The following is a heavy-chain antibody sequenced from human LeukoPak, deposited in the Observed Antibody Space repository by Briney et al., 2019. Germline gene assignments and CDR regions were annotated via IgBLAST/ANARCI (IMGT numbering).Heavy chain of an antibody. CDR2: ISYDGVKK. D-gene: IGHD1-26*01. CDR3: ARFLSGSSTFDY. Sequence: GRSLRLSCAASGFTFSSYAMHWVRQAPGKGLEWVAAISYDGVKKYYTDSVKGRFTISRDNSKNTLYLQMNSLRAEDTAVYYCARFLSGSSTFDYWGQGTLVTVSS. J-gene: IGHJ4*02. CDR1: GFTFSSYA. V-gene: IGHV3-30*04.